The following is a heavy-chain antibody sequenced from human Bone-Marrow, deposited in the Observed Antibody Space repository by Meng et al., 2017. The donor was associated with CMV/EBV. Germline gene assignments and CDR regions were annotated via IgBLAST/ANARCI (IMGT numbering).Heavy chain of an antibody. CDR2: ISSSSSYI. D-gene: IGHD2-2*02. Sequence: GESLKISCAASGFTFSSYSMNWVRQAPGKGLEWVSSISSSSSYIYYADSVKGRFTISRDDAKKSLYLQMNSLRAEDTAVYYCAREDQLLYWGNWFDPWGQGPLVTVYS. J-gene: IGHJ5*02. V-gene: IGHV3-21*01. CDR3: AREDQLLYWGNWFDP. CDR1: GFTFSSYS.